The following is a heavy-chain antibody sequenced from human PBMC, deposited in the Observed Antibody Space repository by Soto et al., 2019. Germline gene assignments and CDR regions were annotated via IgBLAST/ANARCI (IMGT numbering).Heavy chain of an antibody. CDR2: IFRSGAT. J-gene: IGHJ6*02. D-gene: IGHD2-21*01. CDR3: ARIPFAYYALDV. CDR1: DVSITDDYW. Sequence: SETLSLTCSVSDVSITDDYWWGWVRRPPGKGLEWIGEIFRSGATNYGPSLKSRVTMSMDMTKNQFSLSLNSLTAADTAIYYCARIPFAYYALDVWAQGTTVTVSS. V-gene: IGHV4-4*02.